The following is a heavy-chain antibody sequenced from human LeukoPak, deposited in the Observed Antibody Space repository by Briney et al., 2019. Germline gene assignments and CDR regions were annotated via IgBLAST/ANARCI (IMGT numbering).Heavy chain of an antibody. CDR3: ARGGPTVTSYNWFDP. V-gene: IGHV1-2*02. D-gene: IGHD4-17*01. J-gene: IGHJ5*02. Sequence: ASVKVSCKASGYTFTGYYMHWVRQAPGQGLEWMGWINPNSGGTNYAQKFQGRVTMTRDTSISTAYMELSRLRSDDTAVYYCARGGPTVTSYNWFDPWGQGTLVTVSS. CDR1: GYTFTGYY. CDR2: INPNSGGT.